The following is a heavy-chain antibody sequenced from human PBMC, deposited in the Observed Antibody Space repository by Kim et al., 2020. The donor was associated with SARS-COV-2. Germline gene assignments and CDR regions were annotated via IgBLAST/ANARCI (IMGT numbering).Heavy chain of an antibody. CDR2: IYYSGST. Sequence: SETLSLTCTVSGGSISSSSYYWGWIRQPPGKGLEWIGSIYYSGSTYYDPPLKSRVTIAVDTSKTPFSLKLSSVTAADTAVYYCGRANYYDCSGLDYWGQGTLVAVSS. CDR1: GGSISSSSYY. V-gene: IGHV4-39*01. CDR3: GRANYYDCSGLDY. J-gene: IGHJ4*02. D-gene: IGHD3-22*01.